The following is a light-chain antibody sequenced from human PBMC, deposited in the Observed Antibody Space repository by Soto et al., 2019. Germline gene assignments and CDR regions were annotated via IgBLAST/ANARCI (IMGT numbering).Light chain of an antibody. J-gene: IGKJ3*01. V-gene: IGKV3-11*01. CDR1: QSVSSY. CDR2: DAS. Sequence: EIVLTQSPATLSLSPGERATLSCRASQSVSSYLAWYQQKPGQAPRLLIYDASNRATGIPARFSGSGSGTDFPLTISSQEPEVFEFSYCQQSSNCPTFAPGTKVDIK. CDR3: QQSSNCPT.